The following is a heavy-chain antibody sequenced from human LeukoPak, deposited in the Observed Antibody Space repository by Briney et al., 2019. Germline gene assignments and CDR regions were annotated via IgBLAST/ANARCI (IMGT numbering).Heavy chain of an antibody. Sequence: SGTLSLTCAVSGGSISSSNWWSWVRQPPGKGLEWIGEIYHSGSTNYNPSLKSRVTISVDKSKNQFSLKLSSVTAADTAVYYCARDLGPHSSSPNSGAFDIWGQGTMVTVSS. CDR2: IYHSGST. V-gene: IGHV4-4*02. J-gene: IGHJ3*02. CDR1: GGSISSSNW. CDR3: ARDLGPHSSSPNSGAFDI. D-gene: IGHD6-6*01.